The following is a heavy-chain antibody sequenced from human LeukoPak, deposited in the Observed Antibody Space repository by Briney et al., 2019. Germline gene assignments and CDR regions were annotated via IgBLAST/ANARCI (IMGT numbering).Heavy chain of an antibody. Sequence: GESLQISCKGSGYSFTNNWIGWVRQMPGKGLEWMGITYPGDSNTRYSPSFQGQVTISADKSISSAYLRWSSLKASDTAIYYCVRSPACSSGTCYPNWFDPWGQGTLVTVSS. CDR2: TYPGDSNT. D-gene: IGHD2-15*01. CDR3: VRSPACSSGTCYPNWFDP. V-gene: IGHV5-51*01. CDR1: GYSFTNNW. J-gene: IGHJ5*02.